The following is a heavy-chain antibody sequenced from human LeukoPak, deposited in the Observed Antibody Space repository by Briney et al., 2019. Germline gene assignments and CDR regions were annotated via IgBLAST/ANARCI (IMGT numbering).Heavy chain of an antibody. Sequence: QPGGSLRLSCAASGFNVSSDYMSWVRQAPGKGLEWVSVIYSGGSTYYADSVKGRFTISRDNSKNTLNLQMNSLRAEDTAVYYCARETTSGPVDSWGQGILVTVSS. D-gene: IGHD1-1*01. CDR2: IYSGGST. J-gene: IGHJ4*02. V-gene: IGHV3-53*01. CDR3: ARETTSGPVDS. CDR1: GFNVSSDY.